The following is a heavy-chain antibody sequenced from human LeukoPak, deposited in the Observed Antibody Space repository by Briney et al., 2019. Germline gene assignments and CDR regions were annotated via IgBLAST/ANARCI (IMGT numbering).Heavy chain of an antibody. CDR1: GYSFTSYW. CDR2: IYPGDSDT. J-gene: IGHJ4*02. Sequence: GESLKISCKGSGYSFTSYWIGWVRQMPGKGLEWMGIIYPGDSDTRYSPSFQGQVTISADKSISTAYLQWSSLKASDTAMYYRARRGGVGGRWLQFELDYWGQGTLVTVSS. V-gene: IGHV5-51*01. D-gene: IGHD5-24*01. CDR3: ARRGGVGGRWLQFELDY.